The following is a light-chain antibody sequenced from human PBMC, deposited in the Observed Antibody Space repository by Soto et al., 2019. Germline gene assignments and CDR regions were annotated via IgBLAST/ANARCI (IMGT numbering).Light chain of an antibody. V-gene: IGKV3-20*01. CDR2: GGS. J-gene: IGKJ3*01. Sequence: EIVLTQSPGTLSLSPGERASLSCRASQSVRSNYLAWYQQKPGQAPRLLIYGGSSRATGIPDRCSGSGSGTDFTLTLSRLEPEDFAVYYCQQYGSSPFTFGPWTKVDIK. CDR3: QQYGSSPFT. CDR1: QSVRSNY.